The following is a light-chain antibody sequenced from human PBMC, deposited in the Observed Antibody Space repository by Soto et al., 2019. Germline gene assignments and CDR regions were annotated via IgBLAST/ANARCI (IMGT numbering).Light chain of an antibody. CDR1: SGDIGSYNR. CDR3: SADTNSKTRARV. Sequence: QSALTQPASVSGSPGQSITISCTGTSGDIGSYNRVSWYQQHPGKAPKLIIDEVTDRPSGVSNRFSGSKSGNTASLTISGRQAEDEAEDYCSADTNSKTRARVFGTGTKVTVL. CDR2: EVT. J-gene: IGLJ1*01. V-gene: IGLV2-14*01.